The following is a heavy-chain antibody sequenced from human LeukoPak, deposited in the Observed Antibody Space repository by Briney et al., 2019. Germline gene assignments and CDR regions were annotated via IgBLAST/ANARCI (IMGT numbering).Heavy chain of an antibody. CDR3: ARDGRGWSVY. V-gene: IGHV3-7*01. Sequence: TGGSLRLSCAASGFTFSGYWMSWLRQAPGKGLEWVANIKQDGTEKYYVDSVKGRFIISRDNAKNSLYLQMNSLRAEDTAVYYCARDGRGWSVYWGQGTLVTVSS. CDR2: IKQDGTEK. J-gene: IGHJ4*02. D-gene: IGHD6-19*01. CDR1: GFTFSGYW.